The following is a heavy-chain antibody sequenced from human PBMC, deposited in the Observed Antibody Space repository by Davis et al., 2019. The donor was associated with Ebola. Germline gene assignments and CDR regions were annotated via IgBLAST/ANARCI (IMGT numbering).Heavy chain of an antibody. J-gene: IGHJ6*02. V-gene: IGHV3-23*01. D-gene: IGHD2-2*01. CDR1: GFTFSSYA. CDR2: LGTSADT. CDR3: ARQLPPYYYYGMDV. Sequence: GESLKISCAASGFTFSSYAMSWVRQAPGKGLEWVSTLGTSADTYYADSVKGRFTISRDNAKNTLYLQMNSLRAEDTAVYYCARQLPPYYYYGMDVWGQGTTATVSS.